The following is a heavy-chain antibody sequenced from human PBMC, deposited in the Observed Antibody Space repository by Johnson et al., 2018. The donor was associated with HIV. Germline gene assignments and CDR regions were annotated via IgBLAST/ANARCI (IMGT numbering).Heavy chain of an antibody. CDR2: IYSGGST. J-gene: IGHJ3*01. V-gene: IGHV3-66*01. D-gene: IGHD6-6*01. Sequence: LVESGGGLVQPGGSLRLSCAASGFTVSSNYMSWVRQAPGKGLEWVSVIYSGGSTYYADSVKGRFTISRDSSKNAVYLQMSSLRAEDTALYYCARGSSGSFDLWGRGTMVTVSS. CDR1: GFTVSSNY. CDR3: ARGSSGSFDL.